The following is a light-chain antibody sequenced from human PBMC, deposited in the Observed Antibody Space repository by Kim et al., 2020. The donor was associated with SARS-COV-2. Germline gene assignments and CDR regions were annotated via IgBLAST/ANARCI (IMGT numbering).Light chain of an antibody. CDR3: QAWDSFTAVV. Sequence: SGQTVSITCSGDKLGEKYACWYQQKPGQSPLLVIYQNSKRPSGIPERISGSTSGNTATLTISGAQAMDEADYYCQAWDSFTAVVFGRGTQLTVL. CDR2: QNS. J-gene: IGLJ2*01. CDR1: KLGEKY. V-gene: IGLV3-1*01.